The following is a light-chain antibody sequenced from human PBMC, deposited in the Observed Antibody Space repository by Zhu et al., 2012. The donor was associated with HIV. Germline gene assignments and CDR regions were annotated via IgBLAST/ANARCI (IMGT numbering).Light chain of an antibody. CDR1: QNIDRY. CDR3: QETCNALTLGDSSLR. Sequence: DIQMTQSPSSLSASVGDRVTITCRASQNIDRYLNWYQQKPGKAPELLIYAASSLQRGVPSRFSGSGSGTYFTLTITDLQPEDFATYYCQETCNALTLGDSSLRFGGGTQGGSQT. J-gene: IGKJ4*01. CDR2: AAS. V-gene: IGKV1-39*01.